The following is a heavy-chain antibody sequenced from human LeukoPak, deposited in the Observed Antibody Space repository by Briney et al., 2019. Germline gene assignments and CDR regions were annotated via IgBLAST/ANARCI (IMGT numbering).Heavy chain of an antibody. CDR2: VSFAGSNK. CDR3: ARDLEVDCSSTSCYDYYFYYGMDV. V-gene: IGHV3-30*04. Sequence: GGSLRLSCAASGFTFSSYAMHWVRQAPGKGLEWVAVVSFAGSNKYYVDSVKGRFTISRDNSKNTLYLRMNNLRAEDTAVYYCARDLEVDCSSTSCYDYYFYYGMDVWGQGTTVTVSS. CDR1: GFTFSSYA. J-gene: IGHJ6*02. D-gene: IGHD2-2*01.